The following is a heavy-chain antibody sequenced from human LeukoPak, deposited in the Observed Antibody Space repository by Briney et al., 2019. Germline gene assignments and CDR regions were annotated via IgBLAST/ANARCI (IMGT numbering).Heavy chain of an antibody. Sequence: GGSLRLSCAASGFTFSSYEMNWVRQAPGKGLVWVSYISSSGSTIYYADSVKGRFTISRDNAKNSLYLQMNSLRAEDTAVYYCARVSGTVTLPLDYWGQGTLVTVSS. CDR2: ISSSGSTI. D-gene: IGHD4-17*01. CDR1: GFTFSSYE. CDR3: ARVSGTVTLPLDY. V-gene: IGHV3-48*03. J-gene: IGHJ4*02.